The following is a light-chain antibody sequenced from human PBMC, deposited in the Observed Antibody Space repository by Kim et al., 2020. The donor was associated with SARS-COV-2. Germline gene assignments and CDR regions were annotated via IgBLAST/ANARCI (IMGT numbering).Light chain of an antibody. J-gene: IGLJ3*02. CDR2: AND. Sequence: GQRVTIACSGGNSNIEANSVNWYQQLPGTAPKLLIYANDRRPSGVPDRFSVSQSGTSASLAISGLQSEDEADYYCATWDDSLNGWVFGGGTKLTVL. CDR1: NSNIEANS. V-gene: IGLV1-44*01. CDR3: ATWDDSLNGWV.